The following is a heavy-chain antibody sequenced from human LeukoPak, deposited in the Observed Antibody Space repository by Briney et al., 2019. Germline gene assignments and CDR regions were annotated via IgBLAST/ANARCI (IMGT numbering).Heavy chain of an antibody. CDR1: GFTFSSYS. CDR3: ARDGPVVSSGYYAY. CDR2: ISSSSSYI. V-gene: IGHV3-21*01. J-gene: IGHJ4*02. D-gene: IGHD3-22*01. Sequence: GGSLRLSCAASGFTFSSYSMNWVRQAPGKGLEWVSSISSSSSYIYYADSVKGRFTISRDNAKNSLYLQMNSLRAEDTAVYYCARDGPVVSSGYYAYWGQGTLVTVSS.